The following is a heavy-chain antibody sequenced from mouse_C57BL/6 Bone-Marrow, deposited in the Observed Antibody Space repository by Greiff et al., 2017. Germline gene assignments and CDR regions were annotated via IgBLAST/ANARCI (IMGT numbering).Heavy chain of an antibody. D-gene: IGHD4-1*01. CDR2: IRPNSGST. CDR1: GYTFTSYW. CDR3: ARGLGWYFDV. J-gene: IGHJ1*03. Sequence: QVQLQQPGAELVKPGASVKLSCQASGYTFTSYWMHWVQQRPGKGLEWIGMIRPNSGSTNYNEKFKSKATLTVDQSTSTAYMQLNSLTTEDSAVYYCARGLGWYFDVWGTGTTVTVSS. V-gene: IGHV1-64*01.